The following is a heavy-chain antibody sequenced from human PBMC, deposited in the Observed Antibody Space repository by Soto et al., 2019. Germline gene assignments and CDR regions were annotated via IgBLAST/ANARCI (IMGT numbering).Heavy chain of an antibody. CDR1: GYTFTGYY. D-gene: IGHD3-22*01. J-gene: IGHJ3*02. V-gene: IGHV1-2*02. CDR3: ARAPQYYYDSSGYFVDAFDI. Sequence: ASVKVSCKASGYTFTGYYMHWVRQAPGQGLEWMGWINPNSGGTNYAQKFQGRVTMTRDTSISTAYMELSRLRSDDTAVYYCARAPQYYYDSSGYFVDAFDIWGQGTMVTV. CDR2: INPNSGGT.